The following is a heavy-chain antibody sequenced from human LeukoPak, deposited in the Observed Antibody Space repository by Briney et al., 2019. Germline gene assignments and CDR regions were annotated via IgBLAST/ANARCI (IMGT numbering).Heavy chain of an antibody. D-gene: IGHD3-3*01. V-gene: IGHV3-53*01. CDR3: AKASYYDFWSGYPDI. Sequence: GGSLRPSCAASGFTVSSNYMSWVRQAPGKGLEWVSVIYSGGSTYYADSVKGRFTISRDNSKNTLYLQMNSLRAEDTAVYYCAKASYYDFWSGYPDIWGQGTMVTVSS. CDR2: IYSGGST. J-gene: IGHJ3*02. CDR1: GFTVSSNY.